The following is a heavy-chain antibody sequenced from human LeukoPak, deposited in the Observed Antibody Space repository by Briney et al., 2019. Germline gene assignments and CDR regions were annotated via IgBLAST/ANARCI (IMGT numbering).Heavy chain of an antibody. V-gene: IGHV3-21*01. J-gene: IGHJ3*02. D-gene: IGHD1-7*01. CDR1: GFTFSSYS. CDR2: ISSSSSYI. Sequence: GGSLRLSCAASGFTFSSYSMNWVRQAPGKGLEWVSSISSSSSYIYYADSVKGRFAISRDNAKNSLYLQMNSLRAEDTAVYYCARDRTGTTGARAFDIWGQGTMVTVSS. CDR3: ARDRTGTTGARAFDI.